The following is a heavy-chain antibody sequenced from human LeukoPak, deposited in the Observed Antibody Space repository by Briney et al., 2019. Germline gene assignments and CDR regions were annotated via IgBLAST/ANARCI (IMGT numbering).Heavy chain of an antibody. J-gene: IGHJ4*02. V-gene: IGHV3-30-3*01. Sequence: GRSLRLSCAASGFTFSSYDMHWVRQAPGKGLEWVSDISYDGSNKYYADSVKGRFTISRDNSKNTLYLQMNSLRAEDTAVYYCARGVSSGWYEGELTEAVDYWGEGTLVTVSS. CDR3: ARGVSSGWYEGELTEAVDY. D-gene: IGHD6-19*01. CDR2: ISYDGSNK. CDR1: GFTFSSYD.